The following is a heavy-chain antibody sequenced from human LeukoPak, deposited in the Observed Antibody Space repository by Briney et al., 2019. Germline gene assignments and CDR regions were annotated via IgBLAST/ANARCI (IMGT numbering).Heavy chain of an antibody. CDR1: GFRFSGYN. J-gene: IGHJ4*02. Sequence: GGSLRLSCAVSGFRFSGYNMNWVRQAPGKGLEWIAYISSTTVIYYADSVEGRFTVSRDNAHNSLYLQMSSLTLDDTAVYFCAREGDGSNSGFAYWGQGTLVTVSS. CDR3: AREGDGSNSGFAY. CDR2: ISSTTVI. D-gene: IGHD4-11*01. V-gene: IGHV3-69-1*01.